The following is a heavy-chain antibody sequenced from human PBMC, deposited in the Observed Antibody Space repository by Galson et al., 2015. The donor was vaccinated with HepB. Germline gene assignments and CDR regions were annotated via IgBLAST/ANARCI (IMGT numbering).Heavy chain of an antibody. D-gene: IGHD3-10*01. J-gene: IGHJ4*02. Sequence: SLRLSCAASGFTFSSYSVDWVRQAPGKGLEWVSSISSSSSYIYYADSVKGRFTISRDNAKNSLYLQMNSLRAEDTAVYYCASEDYGSGSRPRDYWGQGTLVTVSS. CDR2: ISSSSSYI. CDR1: GFTFSSYS. CDR3: ASEDYGSGSRPRDY. V-gene: IGHV3-21*01.